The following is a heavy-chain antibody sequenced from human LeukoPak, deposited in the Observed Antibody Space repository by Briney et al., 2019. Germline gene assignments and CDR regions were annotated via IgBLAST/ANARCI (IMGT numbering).Heavy chain of an antibody. CDR3: ARDHNYAFDN. CDR2: IGIDSGNT. CDR1: GFPFSDYS. D-gene: IGHD1-1*01. J-gene: IGHJ4*02. Sequence: PGGSLRLSCTASGFPFSDYSMDWVRQAPGKGLEWISYIGIDSGNTKYADSVRGRFTVSADNAKNSPFLQMNSLRVEDTAVYYCARDHNYAFDNWGQGTLVSVSS. V-gene: IGHV3-48*04.